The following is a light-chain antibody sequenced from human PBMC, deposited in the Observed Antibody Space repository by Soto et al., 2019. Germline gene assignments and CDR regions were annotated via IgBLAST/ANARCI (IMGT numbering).Light chain of an antibody. CDR1: SSDVGGYNY. V-gene: IGLV2-14*01. J-gene: IGLJ1*01. CDR2: GVT. Sequence: QSVLTQPASVSGSPGQSVTISCTGTSSDVGGYNYVSWYQQLPGEAPKLIIYGVTDRPSGVSNRFSGSKSGNTASLTVSGLQAEDEGDYYSSSYTATRTYVFRTGTKVTVL. CDR3: SSYTATRTYV.